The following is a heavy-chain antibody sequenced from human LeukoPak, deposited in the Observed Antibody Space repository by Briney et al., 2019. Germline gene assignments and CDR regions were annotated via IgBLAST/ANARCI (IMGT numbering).Heavy chain of an antibody. D-gene: IGHD5-18*01. CDR1: GFTFSSYW. J-gene: IGHJ4*02. V-gene: IGHV3-74*01. CDR2: INSDGSST. CDR3: ARAGGASRIQLWLSIDY. Sequence: GGSLRLSCAASGFTFSSYWMHWVRQAPGKGLVWVSRINSDGSSTSYADSVKGRFTISRDNAKNALYLQMNSLRAEDTAGYYCARAGGASRIQLWLSIDYWGQGTLVTVSS.